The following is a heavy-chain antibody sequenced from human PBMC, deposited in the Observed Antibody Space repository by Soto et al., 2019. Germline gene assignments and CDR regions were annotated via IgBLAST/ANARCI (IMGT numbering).Heavy chain of an antibody. CDR2: IYHSGST. D-gene: IGHD2-2*01. CDR3: ARDGSQGYCSSTSCYRRVYFDY. V-gene: IGHV4-4*02. J-gene: IGHJ4*02. CDR1: GGSISSSNW. Sequence: PSETLSLTCAVSGGSISSSNWWSWVRQPPGKGLEWIGEIYHSGSTNYNPSLKSRVTISVDKSKNQFSLKLSSVTAADTAVYYCARDGSQGYCSSTSCYRRVYFDYWGQGTLVTVSS.